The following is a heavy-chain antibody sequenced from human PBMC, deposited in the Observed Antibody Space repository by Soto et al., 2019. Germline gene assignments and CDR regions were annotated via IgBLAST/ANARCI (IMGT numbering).Heavy chain of an antibody. J-gene: IGHJ6*02. CDR2: ISSSSSYI. Sequence: PGGSLRLSCAASGFTFSSYSMNWVRQAPGKGLEWVSSISSSSSYIYYADSVEGRFTISRDNAKNSLYLQMNSLRAEDTAVYYCARDHNYYYGMDVWGQGTTVTVSS. CDR3: ARDHNYYYGMDV. V-gene: IGHV3-21*01. CDR1: GFTFSSYS.